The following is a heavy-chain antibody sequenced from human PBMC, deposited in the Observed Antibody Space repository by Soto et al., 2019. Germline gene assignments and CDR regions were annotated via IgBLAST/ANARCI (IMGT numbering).Heavy chain of an antibody. D-gene: IGHD3-3*01. V-gene: IGHV4-39*01. CDR3: ATRYDFWSGWYPDRFDP. CDR1: GGSISSSSYY. CDR2: IYYSGST. Sequence: PSETLSLTCTVSGGSISSSSYYWGWIRQPPGKGLEWIGSIYYSGSTYYNPSLKSRVTISVDTSKNQFSLKLSSVTAADTAVYYCATRYDFWSGWYPDRFDPWGQGTLVTVSS. J-gene: IGHJ5*02.